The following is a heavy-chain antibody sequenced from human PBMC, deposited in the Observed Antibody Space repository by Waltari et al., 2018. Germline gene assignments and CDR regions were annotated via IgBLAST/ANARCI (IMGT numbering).Heavy chain of an antibody. V-gene: IGHV1-2*02. J-gene: IGHJ4*02. CDR3: ARLIAVAGTDY. D-gene: IGHD6-19*01. CDR1: GYTFTGHY. CDR2: INPNSGGT. Sequence: QVQLVQSAAEVKKPGASVTVSCKASGYTFTGHYMHWVVQAAGQGLGGMERINPNSGGTNHAQKFQGRVTMTRDTSTSTAYRELGRLRSDDTAVYYCARLIAVAGTDYWGQGTLVTVSS.